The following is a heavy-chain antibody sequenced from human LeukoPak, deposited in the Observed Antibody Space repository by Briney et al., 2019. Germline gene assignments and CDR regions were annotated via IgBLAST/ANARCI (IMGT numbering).Heavy chain of an antibody. CDR2: IYRSGST. CDR1: GYSISSGYY. CDR3: ARALRVRGVYPLYYFDY. J-gene: IGHJ4*02. V-gene: IGHV4-38-2*02. Sequence: PSETLSLTCTVSGYSISSGYYWGWIRQPPGKGLEWIGSIYRSGSTYYNPSLKSRVTISVDTSKNQFSLKLSSVTAADTAVYYCARALRVRGVYPLYYFDYWGQGTLVTVSS. D-gene: IGHD3-10*01.